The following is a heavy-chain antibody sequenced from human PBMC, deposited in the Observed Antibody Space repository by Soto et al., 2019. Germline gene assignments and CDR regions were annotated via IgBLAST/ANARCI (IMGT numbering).Heavy chain of an antibody. Sequence: QVQLVESGGGVVQPERSLRLSCVASGFPLSSNGMHWVRQAPGKGLEWVATIWYDGTKTYYADCVKGRLTIPRDNSHNTLYLQINSLRAEDTAVYYCARDTGRGWYPGYWGQGTLVAVSS. CDR2: IWYDGTKT. CDR3: ARDTGRGWYPGY. CDR1: GFPLSSNG. V-gene: IGHV3-33*01. D-gene: IGHD6-19*01. J-gene: IGHJ4*02.